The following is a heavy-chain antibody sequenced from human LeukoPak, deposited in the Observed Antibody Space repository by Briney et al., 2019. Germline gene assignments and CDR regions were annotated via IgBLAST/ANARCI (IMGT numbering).Heavy chain of an antibody. J-gene: IGHJ5*02. V-gene: IGHV3-21*01. D-gene: IGHD5-12*01. Sequence: PGGSLRLSCAASGFTFSSYSMNWVRQAPGKGLEWVSSISTSSIYIYYADSVKGRFTISRGNAKNSLYLQMNSLRAEDTAVYYCARGPVDSLNWFDPWGQGTLVTVSS. CDR1: GFTFSSYS. CDR2: ISTSSIYI. CDR3: ARGPVDSLNWFDP.